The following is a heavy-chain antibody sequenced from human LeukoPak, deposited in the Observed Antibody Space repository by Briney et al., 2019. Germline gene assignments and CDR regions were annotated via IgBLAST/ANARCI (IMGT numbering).Heavy chain of an antibody. CDR3: ARVESRAYYGMDV. Sequence: GGSLRLSCAASGFTVSSNYMSWVRQAPGKGLEWVSVIYSGGSTYYADSVKGRFTISRDNSKNTLYLQMNSLRAEDTAGYYCARVESRAYYGMDVWGQGTTVTVSS. V-gene: IGHV3-53*01. CDR1: GFTVSSNY. CDR2: IYSGGST. J-gene: IGHJ6*02.